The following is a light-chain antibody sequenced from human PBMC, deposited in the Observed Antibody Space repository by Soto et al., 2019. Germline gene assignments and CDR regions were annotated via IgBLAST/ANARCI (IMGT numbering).Light chain of an antibody. V-gene: IGKV3-15*01. Sequence: IVMTQSAAALSVSPGERATLSCRASQNIYSNIAWYQQRPGQAPRLLIYRASTRATGVPARFSGSGSGTDFTLTISRLEPGDFAVYYCQHFGGTTFTFGQGTRLEIK. CDR2: RAS. J-gene: IGKJ5*01. CDR1: QNIYSN. CDR3: QHFGGTTFT.